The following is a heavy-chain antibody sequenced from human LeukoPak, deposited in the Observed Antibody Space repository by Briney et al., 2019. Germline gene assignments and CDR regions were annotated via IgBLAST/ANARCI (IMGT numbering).Heavy chain of an antibody. J-gene: IGHJ6*04. D-gene: IGHD3-22*01. CDR3: TTEYYDTGSEIDV. CDR1: GFSLSNAE. V-gene: IGHV3-15*01. Sequence: GGSLRLSCAASGFSLSNAEMSGVRQVPGTGLEWVGRIKRQSDGATTQYAAPVKDRFTISRDNSKKTLYLQMNNLKTEDTAVYYCTTEYYDTGSEIDVSGKGTTVTVSS. CDR2: IKRQSDGATT.